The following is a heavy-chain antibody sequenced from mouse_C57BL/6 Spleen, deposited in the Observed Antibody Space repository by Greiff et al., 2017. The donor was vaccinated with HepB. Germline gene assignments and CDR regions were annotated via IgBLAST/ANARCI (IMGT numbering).Heavy chain of an antibody. CDR2: IYPGSGNT. J-gene: IGHJ3*01. CDR1: GYTFTDYY. CDR3: ATDYRAY. Sequence: QVQLKESGAELVRPGASVKLSCKASGYTFTDYYINWVKQRPGQGLEWIARIYPGSGNTYYNEKFKGKATLTAEKSSSTAYMQLSSLTSEDSAVYFCATDYRAYWGQGTLVTVSA. D-gene: IGHD2-4*01. V-gene: IGHV1-76*01.